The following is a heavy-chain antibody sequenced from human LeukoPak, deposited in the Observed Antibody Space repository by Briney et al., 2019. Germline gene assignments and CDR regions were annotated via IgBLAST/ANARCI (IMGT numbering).Heavy chain of an antibody. CDR2: ISSSSSSK. CDR1: GFTFSDYY. D-gene: IGHD1-1*01. CDR3: ARALEATGYNWFDP. V-gene: IGHV3-11*03. Sequence: GGSLRLSCAASGFTFSDYYMSWIRQAPGKGLQWVAYISSSSSSKNYAHSVKGRFTISRDNAKNSLYLQMNSLRAEDTAVYYCARALEATGYNWFDPWGQGTLVTVSS. J-gene: IGHJ5*02.